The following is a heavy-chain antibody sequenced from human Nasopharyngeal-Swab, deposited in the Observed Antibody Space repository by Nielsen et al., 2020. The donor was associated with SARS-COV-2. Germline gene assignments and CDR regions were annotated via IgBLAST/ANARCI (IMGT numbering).Heavy chain of an antibody. Sequence: GESLKISCAASGFTFSSYEMNWVRQAPGKGLEWVAIVSHDGSNKYYADSVKGRFTISRDNSKNTLYLQVNSLRTEDTAVYYCAKGVDIVVIPAAISSEYFHHWGQGTLVTVSS. V-gene: IGHV3-30*18. CDR3: AKGVDIVVIPAAISSEYFHH. CDR2: VSHDGSNK. D-gene: IGHD2-2*02. CDR1: GFTFSSYE. J-gene: IGHJ1*01.